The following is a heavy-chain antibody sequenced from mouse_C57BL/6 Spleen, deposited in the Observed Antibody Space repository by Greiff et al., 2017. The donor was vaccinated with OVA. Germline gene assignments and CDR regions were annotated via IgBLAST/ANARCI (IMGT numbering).Heavy chain of an antibody. CDR1: GYTFTDYY. J-gene: IGHJ4*01. Sequence: EVQLQQSGPELVKPGASVKISCKASGYTFTDYYMNWVKQSHGKSLEWIGDINPNNGGTSYNQKFKGKATLTVDKSSSTAYMELRSLTSEDSAVYYCASPSYYSNYAMDYWGQGTSVTVSS. CDR2: INPNNGGT. CDR3: ASPSYYSNYAMDY. D-gene: IGHD2-5*01. V-gene: IGHV1-26*01.